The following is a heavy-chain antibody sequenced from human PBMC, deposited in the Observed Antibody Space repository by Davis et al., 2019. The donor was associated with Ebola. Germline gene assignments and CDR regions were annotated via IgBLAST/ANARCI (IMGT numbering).Heavy chain of an antibody. CDR3: AKDAEMATLNYFDY. J-gene: IGHJ4*02. D-gene: IGHD5-24*01. CDR2: IRYDGSKK. V-gene: IGHV3-30*02. Sequence: GGSLRLSCAASGFTFSSYAMHWVRQAPGKGLEWVAFIRYDGSKKYYADSVKGRFTISRDNSKSTLYLQMNSLRAEDTAVYYCAKDAEMATLNYFDYWGQGTLVAVSS. CDR1: GFTFSSYA.